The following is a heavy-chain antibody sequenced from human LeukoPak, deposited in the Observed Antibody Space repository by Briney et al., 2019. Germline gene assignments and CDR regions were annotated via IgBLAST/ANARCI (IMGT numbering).Heavy chain of an antibody. CDR3: ARGGSGYDYYPDY. CDR2: MNPNSGNT. V-gene: IGHV1-8*03. D-gene: IGHD5-12*01. CDR1: GYTFTGYD. J-gene: IGHJ4*02. Sequence: ASVKVSCKASGYTFTGYDTNWVRQATGQGLEWMGWMNPNSGNTGYAQQFQGRVTFTRNNFISTAYMELSSLRSEDTAVYYCARGGSGYDYYPDYWGKGTLVTVSS.